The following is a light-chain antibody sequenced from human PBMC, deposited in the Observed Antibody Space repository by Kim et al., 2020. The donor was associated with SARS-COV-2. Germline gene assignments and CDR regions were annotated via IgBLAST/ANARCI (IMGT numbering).Light chain of an antibody. CDR2: QVS. Sequence: QSVTISCTGTSSDVGGYNDVSWYQQHPGKAPKLMIYQVSKRPSGVPDRFSGSKSGNTASLTVSGLQAEDEADYYCSSYAGSNNFVVFGGGTQLTVL. J-gene: IGLJ2*01. V-gene: IGLV2-8*01. CDR1: SSDVGGYND. CDR3: SSYAGSNNFVV.